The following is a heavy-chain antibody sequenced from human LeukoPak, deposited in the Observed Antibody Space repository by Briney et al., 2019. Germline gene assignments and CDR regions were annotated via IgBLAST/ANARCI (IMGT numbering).Heavy chain of an antibody. CDR1: GFTFSTYN. CDR3: AKDGAWLRFDD. Sequence: PGGSLRLSCAASGFTFSTYNMNWVHQVPGKGLEWVSGISPGGGPTYYADSVRGRFTISRDDSKNTLYLQMKNLRAEDTAVYYCAKDGAWLRFDDWGQGILVTVSS. D-gene: IGHD5-12*01. J-gene: IGHJ4*02. V-gene: IGHV3-23*01. CDR2: ISPGGGPT.